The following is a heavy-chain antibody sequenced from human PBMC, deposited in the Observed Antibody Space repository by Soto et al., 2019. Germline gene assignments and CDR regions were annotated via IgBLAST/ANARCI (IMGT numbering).Heavy chain of an antibody. CDR1: GFTFSTYA. V-gene: IGHV3-23*01. J-gene: IGHJ4*02. CDR3: SKARPRRTSGYVFDY. D-gene: IGHD5-18*01. CDR2: VSASGLNT. Sequence: EVQLLESGGKLVQPGGSLTLSCAASGFTFSTYAMAWVRQAPGKGLEWVSGVSASGLNTDYADPVKGRFYISRDNSKNTVALHINSLRAEDTALYYCSKARPRRTSGYVFDYWGQGTPVTVSS.